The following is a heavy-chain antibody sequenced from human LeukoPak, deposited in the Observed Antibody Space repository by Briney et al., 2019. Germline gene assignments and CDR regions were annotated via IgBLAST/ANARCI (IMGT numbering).Heavy chain of an antibody. CDR3: ARDLGQWLVEDLNYGMDV. D-gene: IGHD6-19*01. CDR1: GGSISSSSYY. J-gene: IGHJ6*02. V-gene: IGHV4-61*01. CDR2: IYYSGST. Sequence: PSETLSLTCTVSGGSISSSSYYWSWIRQPPGKGLEWIGYIYYSGSTNYNPSLKSRVTISVDTSKNQFSLKLSSVTAADTAVYYCARDLGQWLVEDLNYGMDVWGQGTTVTVSS.